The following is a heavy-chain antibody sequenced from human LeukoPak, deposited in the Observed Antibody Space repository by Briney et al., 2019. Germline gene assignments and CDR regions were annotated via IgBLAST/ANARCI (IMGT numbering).Heavy chain of an antibody. D-gene: IGHD3-22*01. CDR3: ASSDSSGYPTAGFDY. CDR1: GGPISSYY. CDR2: IYYSGST. V-gene: IGHV4-59*01. J-gene: IGHJ4*02. Sequence: PSETLSLTCTVSGGPISSYYWSWIRQPPGKGLEWIGYIYYSGSTNYNPSLKSRVTISVDTSKNQFSLKLSSVTAADTAVYYCASSDSSGYPTAGFDYWGQGTLVTVSS.